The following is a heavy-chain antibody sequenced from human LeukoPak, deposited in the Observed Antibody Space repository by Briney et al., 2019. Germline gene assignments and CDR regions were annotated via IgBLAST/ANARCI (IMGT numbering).Heavy chain of an antibody. D-gene: IGHD5-18*01. CDR1: GYSFTSYW. V-gene: IGHV5-51*01. Sequence: GESLKISCKGSGYSFTSYWIGWVRQMPGKGLEWMGIIYPGDSDTRYSPSFQGQVTISADKSISTAYLQWSSLKASDTAMYYCARLPLRLPEKAVDTAMVSNYYYYYMDVWGKGTTVTVSS. CDR2: IYPGDSDT. J-gene: IGHJ6*03. CDR3: ARLPLRLPEKAVDTAMVSNYYYYYMDV.